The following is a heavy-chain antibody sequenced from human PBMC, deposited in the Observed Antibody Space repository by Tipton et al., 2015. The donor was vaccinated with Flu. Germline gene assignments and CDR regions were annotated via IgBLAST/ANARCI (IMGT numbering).Heavy chain of an antibody. D-gene: IGHD6-13*01. CDR3: ARGPLPDSNWYNGMDV. CDR1: GFTFSSYD. J-gene: IGHJ6*02. V-gene: IGHV3-13*01. CDR2: IGSAGDT. Sequence: GSLRLSCAASGFTFSSYDMHWVRQVTGEGLEWVSAIGSAGDTYHLDSVKGRFTISRDNAKNSLYLQMNSLRVGDTAVYYCARGPLPDSNWYNGMDVWGQGTTVTVSS.